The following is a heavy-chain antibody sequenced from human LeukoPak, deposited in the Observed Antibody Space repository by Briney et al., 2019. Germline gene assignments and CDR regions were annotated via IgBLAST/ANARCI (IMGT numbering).Heavy chain of an antibody. D-gene: IGHD2-2*01. J-gene: IGHJ5*02. CDR1: GFTVSSYA. CDR2: ISGSGGST. Sequence: GGSLRLSCAASGFTVSSYAVNWVRQAPGKGLEWVSSISGSGGSTYYADSVKGRFTISRDNSKNTLYLQMNSLRAEDTAIYYCAQDLAYCSSTSCLPWGQGTLVTVSS. CDR3: AQDLAYCSSTSCLP. V-gene: IGHV3-23*01.